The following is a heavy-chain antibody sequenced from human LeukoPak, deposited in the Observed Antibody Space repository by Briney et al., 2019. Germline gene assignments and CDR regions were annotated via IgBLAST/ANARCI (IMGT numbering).Heavy chain of an antibody. CDR2: ISDGGSDT. D-gene: IGHD4-17*01. Sequence: AGGSLRLSCAASGFTFSTYAMSWVRQAPGKGLDWVSTISDGGSDTHYADSVKGRFTISRDNSKNTLYLQMNSLRAEDTAVYYCAKALYGDYGRFDYWGQGTLVTVSS. V-gene: IGHV3-23*01. CDR1: GFTFSTYA. CDR3: AKALYGDYGRFDY. J-gene: IGHJ4*02.